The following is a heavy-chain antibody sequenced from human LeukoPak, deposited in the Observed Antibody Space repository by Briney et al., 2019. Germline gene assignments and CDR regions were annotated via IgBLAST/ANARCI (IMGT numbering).Heavy chain of an antibody. CDR2: IYYSGST. Sequence: PSETLSLTCTVSGGSISSYYWGWIRQPPGKGLEWIGSIYYSGSTYYNPSLKSRVTISVDTSKNQFSLKLSSVTAADTAVYYCARHEPSYQPLLYSDWGQGTLVTVSS. V-gene: IGHV4-39*01. CDR1: GGSISSYY. CDR3: ARHEPSYQPLLYSD. J-gene: IGHJ4*02. D-gene: IGHD2-2*02.